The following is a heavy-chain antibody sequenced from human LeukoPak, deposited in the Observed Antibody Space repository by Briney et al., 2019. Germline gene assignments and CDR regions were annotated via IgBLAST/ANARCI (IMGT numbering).Heavy chain of an antibody. CDR2: TSYDGSNK. V-gene: IGHV3-30*03. CDR1: GFTFSSYG. J-gene: IGHJ6*02. Sequence: GGSLRLSCAASGFTFSSYGMHWVRQAPGKGLEWVAVTSYDGSNKYYADSVKGRFTISRDNSKNTLYLQMNSLRAEDTAVYYCASQQFYGFPYYYGMDVWGQGTTVTVSS. CDR3: ASQQFYGFPYYYGMDV. D-gene: IGHD3-10*01.